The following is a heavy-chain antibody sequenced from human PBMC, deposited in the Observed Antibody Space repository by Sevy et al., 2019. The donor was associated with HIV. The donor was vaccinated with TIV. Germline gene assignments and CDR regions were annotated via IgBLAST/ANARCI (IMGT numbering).Heavy chain of an antibody. CDR1: GFTFSSYW. Sequence: GGFLRLSCAASGFTFSSYWMSWVRQAPGKGLEWVANIKQDGSEKYYVDSVKGRFTISRDNAKNSLYLQMNSLRAEDTAVYYCARVLSGQQVAATKAAAFDIWGQGTMVTVSS. J-gene: IGHJ3*02. CDR2: IKQDGSEK. D-gene: IGHD2-15*01. CDR3: ARVLSGQQVAATKAAAFDI. V-gene: IGHV3-7*03.